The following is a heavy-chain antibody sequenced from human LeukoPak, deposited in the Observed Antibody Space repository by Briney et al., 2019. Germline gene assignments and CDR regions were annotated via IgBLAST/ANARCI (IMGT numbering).Heavy chain of an antibody. Sequence: ASVKVSCKASGGTFSDYAVNWVRQAPGQGLEWMGVFIPVLGTANSTQNFQGSVSITADISTHTVYMELSSVKSEATAVYFCGGIPVFGVVLHQEPVWGKGTTVTASS. CDR1: GGTFSDYA. V-gene: IGHV1-69*10. J-gene: IGHJ6*04. CDR3: GGIPVFGVVLHQEPV. CDR2: FIPVLGTA. D-gene: IGHD2-8*01.